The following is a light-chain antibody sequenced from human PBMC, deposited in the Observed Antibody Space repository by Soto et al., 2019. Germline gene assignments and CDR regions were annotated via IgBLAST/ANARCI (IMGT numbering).Light chain of an antibody. J-gene: IGKJ1*01. CDR2: ATS. CDR1: QGIGNN. V-gene: IGKV1-17*01. Sequence: DIQMTQSPSSLSASVGDRVTITCRASQGIGNNLGWYQQRPGKAPKRLMFATSSLQSGVPSRFSGSGSGTEFTLTISSLQPEDFATYYCLQHNAYQWTFGQGTKVEIK. CDR3: LQHNAYQWT.